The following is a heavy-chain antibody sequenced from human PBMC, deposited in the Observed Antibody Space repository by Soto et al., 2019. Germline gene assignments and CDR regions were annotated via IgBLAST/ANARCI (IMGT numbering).Heavy chain of an antibody. V-gene: IGHV3-23*01. CDR1: GFTFSSYA. CDR2: ISGSGGST. D-gene: IGHD6-13*01. J-gene: IGHJ4*02. CDR3: AISRIAAAGPFDY. Sequence: EVQLLESGGGLVQPGGSLRLSCAASGFTFSSYAMSWVRQAPGKGLEWVSAISGSGGSTYYADSVQGRFTISRDNSKNTLYLQMNSLRAEDTAVYYCAISRIAAAGPFDYWGQGTLVTVSS.